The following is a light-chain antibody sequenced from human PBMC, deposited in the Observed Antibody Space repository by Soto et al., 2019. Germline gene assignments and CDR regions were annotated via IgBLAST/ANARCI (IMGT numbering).Light chain of an antibody. V-gene: IGKV3-11*01. CDR3: QQRGKWPST. J-gene: IGKJ2*02. CDR2: DAY. CDR1: QSISSN. Sequence: EIVMTQSPATVSVSPGERATLSCRASQSISSNLAWYQHIPGRAPRLLIYDAYTRATGVGARFTGSGSATDFSLTITSLEPEDFAVYYCQQRGKWPSTFGPGTKVDIK.